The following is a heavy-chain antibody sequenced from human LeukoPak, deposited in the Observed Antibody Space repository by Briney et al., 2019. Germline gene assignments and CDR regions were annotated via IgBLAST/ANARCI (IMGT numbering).Heavy chain of an antibody. J-gene: IGHJ4*02. D-gene: IGHD1-14*01. Sequence: GGSLRLSCAASGIVFSNTAMNWARQSPGRGLEWVSAISGGGERTFYADSVKGRFSISRDNSKNTLYLQMNSLRAEDTAVYYCAKDRTPDPCFDYWGQGTLVTVSS. CDR3: AKDRTPDPCFDY. CDR1: GIVFSNTA. V-gene: IGHV3-23*01. CDR2: ISGGGERT.